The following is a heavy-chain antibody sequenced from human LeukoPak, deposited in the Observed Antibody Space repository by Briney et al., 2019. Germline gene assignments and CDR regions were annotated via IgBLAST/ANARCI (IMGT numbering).Heavy chain of an antibody. J-gene: IGHJ4*02. CDR1: GFTFSSYE. CDR2: ISSSGSTI. CDR3: ARTQPTYDSKGQIFDY. D-gene: IGHD3-22*01. V-gene: IGHV3-48*03. Sequence: AGGSLRLSCAASGFTFSSYEMNWVRQAPGKGLEWVSYISSSGSTIYYADSVKGRFTISRDNAKNSLHLQMNSLRAEDTAVYYCARTQPTYDSKGQIFDYWGQGTLVTVSS.